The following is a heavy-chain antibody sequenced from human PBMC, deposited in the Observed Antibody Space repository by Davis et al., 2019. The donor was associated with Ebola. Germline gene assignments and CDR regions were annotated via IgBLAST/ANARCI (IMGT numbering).Heavy chain of an antibody. Sequence: PGGSLRLSCAASGFTFEDYSMHWVRQVPGKGPEWVSSISWNSGSTGYADSVKGRFTISRDNAKKSLSLQMNSLRLEDTAFYYCTKGAEITSYWYFPLWGRGTLVTVSS. CDR2: ISWNSGST. CDR3: TKGAEITSYWYFPL. V-gene: IGHV3-9*01. CDR1: GFTFEDYS. D-gene: IGHD3-16*01. J-gene: IGHJ2*01.